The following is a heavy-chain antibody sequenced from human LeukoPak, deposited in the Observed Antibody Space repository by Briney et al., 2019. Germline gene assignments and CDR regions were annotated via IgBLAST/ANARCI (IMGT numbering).Heavy chain of an antibody. V-gene: IGHV3-30*18. Sequence: PGRSLRLSCAASGFTFSSYGMHWVRQAPGKGLEWVAVISYDGSNKYYADSVKGRFTISRDNSKNTLYLQKNSLRAEDTAVYYCAKSKGVRGVIAYYFDYRGQGTLVTVSS. CDR2: ISYDGSNK. D-gene: IGHD3-10*01. J-gene: IGHJ4*02. CDR3: AKSKGVRGVIAYYFDY. CDR1: GFTFSSYG.